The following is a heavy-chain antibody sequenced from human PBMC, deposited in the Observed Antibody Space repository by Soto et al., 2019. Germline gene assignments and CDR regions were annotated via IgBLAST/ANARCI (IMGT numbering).Heavy chain of an antibody. J-gene: IGHJ4*02. CDR3: AKRNSVVRPPFDY. V-gene: IGHV3-23*01. CDR1: GFTFSSYA. Sequence: EVQLLESGGGLVQPGGSLRLSCAASGFTFSSYAMSWVRQAPGKGLEWVSTISGSGGGIYYADSVKGRFTISRDNSKNTLDLQMNSLRAEDTAVYYCAKRNSVVRPPFDYWGQGTLVTVSS. D-gene: IGHD2-15*01. CDR2: ISGSGGGI.